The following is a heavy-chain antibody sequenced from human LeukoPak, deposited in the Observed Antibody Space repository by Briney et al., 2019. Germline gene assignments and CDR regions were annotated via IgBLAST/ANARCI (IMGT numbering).Heavy chain of an antibody. V-gene: IGHV4-59*12. CDR2: IYYSGST. J-gene: IGHJ3*02. CDR1: GGSISSYY. D-gene: IGHD6-13*01. CDR3: ASPVYSSSWAGAFDI. Sequence: SETLSLTCTVSGGSISSYYWSWIRQPPGKGLEWIGYIYYSGSTNYNPSLKSRVTISVDTSKNQFSLKLSSVTAADTAVYYCASPVYSSSWAGAFDIWGQGTMVTVSS.